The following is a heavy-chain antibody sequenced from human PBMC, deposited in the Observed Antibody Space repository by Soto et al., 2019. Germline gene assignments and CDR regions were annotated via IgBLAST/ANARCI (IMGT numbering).Heavy chain of an antibody. CDR2: TSGSGGST. Sequence: GGSLRLSCAASGFTFSSYAMSWVRQSPGKGLEWVSATSGSGGSTYYADSVKGRFTISRDNSKNTLYLQMNSLRAEDTAVYYCAKDLPYCGGDCYFTGDAFDIWGQGAMVTVSS. CDR1: GFTFSSYA. CDR3: AKDLPYCGGDCYFTGDAFDI. J-gene: IGHJ3*02. V-gene: IGHV3-23*01. D-gene: IGHD2-21*02.